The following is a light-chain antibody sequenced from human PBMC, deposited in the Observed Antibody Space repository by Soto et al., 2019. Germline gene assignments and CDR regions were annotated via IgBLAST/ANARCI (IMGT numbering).Light chain of an antibody. CDR1: QSVSSN. CDR3: QQHNNWPPWT. CDR2: GAS. V-gene: IGKV3-15*01. J-gene: IGKJ1*01. Sequence: EIVMTQSPATLSVSPGESSPLSCRARQSVSSNLAWYQQQPAQAPRLLIYGASTRATGIPATFSGSGSATAFTPPTSSLQSADFAVYYCQQHNNWPPWTFGQGTQVDIK.